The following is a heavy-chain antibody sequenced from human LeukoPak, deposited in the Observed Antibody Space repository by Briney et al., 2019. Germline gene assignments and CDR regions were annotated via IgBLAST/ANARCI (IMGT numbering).Heavy chain of an antibody. CDR1: GYTCFSYY. CDR2: INPSGGST. CDR3: ARDGPDYGDYAAFDI. J-gene: IGHJ3*02. Sequence: GASVLVSCKASGYTCFSYYMHWEGQVSGQGLEWMGIINPSGGSTSYAQKFQGRVTMTRDTSTSTVYMELSSLRSEDTAVYYCARDGPDYGDYAAFDIWGQGTMVTVSS. V-gene: IGHV1-46*01. D-gene: IGHD4-17*01.